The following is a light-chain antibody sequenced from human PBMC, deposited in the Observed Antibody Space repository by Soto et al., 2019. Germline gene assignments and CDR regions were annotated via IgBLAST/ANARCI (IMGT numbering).Light chain of an antibody. J-gene: IGKJ1*01. V-gene: IGKV3-20*01. Sequence: EIVLTQSPGTLSLSPGESTTLSCRASQSVSSSYLAWYQQKPGQAPRLLIYGASSRATGIPDRFSGSGSGTDFTLTISRLEPEEFAVYYCQQYGSSPGTFGQGTKVDIK. CDR3: QQYGSSPGT. CDR1: QSVSSSY. CDR2: GAS.